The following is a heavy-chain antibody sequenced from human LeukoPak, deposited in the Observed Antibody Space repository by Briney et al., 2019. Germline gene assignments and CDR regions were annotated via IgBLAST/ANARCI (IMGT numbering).Heavy chain of an antibody. Sequence: GGSLRLSCAASGFTFSSYAMHWVRQAPGKGLEWVAVISYDGSNKYYADSVKGRFTISRDNSKNTLYLQMNSLRAEDTAVYYCATGIAAAGLYYFDYWGQGTLVTVSS. V-gene: IGHV3-30-3*01. CDR3: ATGIAAAGLYYFDY. CDR2: ISYDGSNK. CDR1: GFTFSSYA. D-gene: IGHD6-13*01. J-gene: IGHJ4*02.